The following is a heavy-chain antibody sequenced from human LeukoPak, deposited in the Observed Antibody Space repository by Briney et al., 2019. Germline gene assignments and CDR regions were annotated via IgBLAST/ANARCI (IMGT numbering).Heavy chain of an antibody. CDR1: GFTFSSYA. V-gene: IGHV3-23*01. CDR2: ISGSGGST. J-gene: IGHJ5*02. D-gene: IGHD3-10*01. CDR3: AKDPLYRFGESWFDP. Sequence: PGGSLRLSCAASGFTFSSYAMSWVRQAPGKGLEWVSAISGSGGSTYYADSVKGRFTISRDNSKDTLYLQMNSLRAEDTAVYYCAKDPLYRFGESWFDPWGQGTLVTVSS.